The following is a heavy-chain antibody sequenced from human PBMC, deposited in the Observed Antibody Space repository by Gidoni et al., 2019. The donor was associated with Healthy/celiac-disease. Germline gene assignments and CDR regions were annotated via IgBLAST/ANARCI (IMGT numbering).Heavy chain of an antibody. Sequence: QVQLVQSGAEVKKPGASVKVSCKASGYTFTSYYMHWVRQAPGQGLEWMGIINPSGGSTSYAQKFQGRVTMTRDTSTSTVYMELSSLRSEDTAVYYCASLDPHCSSTSCSDYWGQGTLVTVSS. D-gene: IGHD2-2*01. CDR2: INPSGGST. CDR1: GYTFTSYY. J-gene: IGHJ4*02. CDR3: ASLDPHCSSTSCSDY. V-gene: IGHV1-46*01.